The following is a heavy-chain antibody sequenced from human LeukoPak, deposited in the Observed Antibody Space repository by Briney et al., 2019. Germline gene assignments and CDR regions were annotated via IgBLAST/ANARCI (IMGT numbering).Heavy chain of an antibody. CDR1: GYTLTELS. D-gene: IGHD3-22*01. Sequence: ASVKVSCKVSGYTLTELSMHRVRQAPGKGLEWMGGFDPEDGETIYAQKFQGRVTMTEDTSTDTAYMELSSLRSEDTAVYYCATADSSGYYYPLARPEPYYFDYWGQGTLVTVSS. CDR2: FDPEDGET. J-gene: IGHJ4*02. V-gene: IGHV1-24*01. CDR3: ATADSSGYYYPLARPEPYYFDY.